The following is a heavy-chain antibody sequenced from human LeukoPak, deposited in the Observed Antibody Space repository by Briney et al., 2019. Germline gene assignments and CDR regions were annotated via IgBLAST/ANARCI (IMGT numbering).Heavy chain of an antibody. Sequence: SVKVSCKASGFTFTSSAMQWVRQARGQRLEWIGWIVVGSGNTNYAQVFQERVTITRDMSTSTAYMELSSLRSEDTAVYYCAAERTVLRFLEGWGAFDIWGQGTMVTVSS. CDR2: IVVGSGNT. J-gene: IGHJ3*02. D-gene: IGHD3-3*01. CDR3: AAERTVLRFLEGWGAFDI. CDR1: GFTFTSSA. V-gene: IGHV1-58*02.